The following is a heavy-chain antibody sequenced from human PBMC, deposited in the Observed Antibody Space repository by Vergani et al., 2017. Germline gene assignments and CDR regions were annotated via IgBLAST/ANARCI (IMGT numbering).Heavy chain of an antibody. V-gene: IGHV1-69*13. J-gene: IGHJ5*02. D-gene: IGHD3-22*01. CDR2: TIPMLGAT. CDR1: GGTFSSYA. CDR3: ARQASYYYDRSGHYYEGLFDP. Sequence: QVQLVQSGAEVKKPGSSVKVSCKASGGTFSSYAISWVRQAPGQGLEWMGRTIPMLGATNYAQKFQGRVTITADESTSTAYMELSSLRSEDTAVYYCARQASYYYDRSGHYYEGLFDPWGKGTLVTVSS.